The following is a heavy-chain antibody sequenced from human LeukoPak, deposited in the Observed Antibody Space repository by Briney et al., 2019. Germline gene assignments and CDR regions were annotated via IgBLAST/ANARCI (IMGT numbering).Heavy chain of an antibody. D-gene: IGHD1-1*01. CDR2: ISGSGGNT. CDR1: RFLFSSYA. J-gene: IGHJ5*02. V-gene: IGHV3-23*01. CDR3: AKAESPTATRGNWFDP. Sequence: GGSLRLFCAASRFLFSSYAMNWVRRARGRGLVGVLAISGSGGNTYYADSVKGRFTISRDNSKNTLHLQMHSLRAGDTAGHYCAKAESPTATRGNWFDPWGQGILVTVSS.